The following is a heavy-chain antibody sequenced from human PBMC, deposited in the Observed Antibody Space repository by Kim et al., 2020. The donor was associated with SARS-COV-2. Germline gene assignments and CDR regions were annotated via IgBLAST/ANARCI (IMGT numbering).Heavy chain of an antibody. J-gene: IGHJ6*02. CDR2: INHSGST. CDR1: GGSFSGYY. Sequence: SETLSLTCAVYGGSFSGYYWSWIRQPPGKGLEWIGVINHSGSTNYNPSLKSRVTISVDTSKNQFSLKLSSVTAADTAVYYCARSPGIAARRGGNYYYGMDVWGQGTTVTVSS. D-gene: IGHD6-6*01. V-gene: IGHV4-34*01. CDR3: ARSPGIAARRGGNYYYGMDV.